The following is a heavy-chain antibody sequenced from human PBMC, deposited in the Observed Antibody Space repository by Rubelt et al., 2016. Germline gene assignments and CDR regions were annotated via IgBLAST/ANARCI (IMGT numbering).Heavy chain of an antibody. V-gene: IGHV4-39*01. CDR2: IYYSGST. D-gene: IGHD3-3*01. J-gene: IGHJ4*02. CDR3: ARGRFLEWLPPDY. CDR1: GGSISSSSYY. Sequence: QLQLQESGPGLVKPSETLSLTCTVSGGSISSSSYYWGWIRQPPGKGLEWIGSIYYSGSTYYNPSLKSRVTISVDTSKNQFSLRLSSLTAADTAVYYWARGRFLEWLPPDYWGQGTLVTVSS.